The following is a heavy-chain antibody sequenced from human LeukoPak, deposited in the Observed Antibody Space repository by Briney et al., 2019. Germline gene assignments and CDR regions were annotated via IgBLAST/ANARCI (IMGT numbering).Heavy chain of an antibody. V-gene: IGHV5-51*01. Sequence: GASLQISCKGSGYSFTSYCIAWVRQKPGKGLEYMGIIYPADSDTRYSPSLQGQVTISADKSISTAYLQWSSLKASDTAIYYCARLGTRSLRAVPGTTEFDYWGQGTLVTVSS. CDR2: IYPADSDT. D-gene: IGHD6-19*01. CDR3: ARLGTRSLRAVPGTTEFDY. J-gene: IGHJ4*02. CDR1: GYSFTSYC.